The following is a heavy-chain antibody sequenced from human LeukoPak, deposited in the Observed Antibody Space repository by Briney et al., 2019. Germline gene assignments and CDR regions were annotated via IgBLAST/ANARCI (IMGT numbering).Heavy chain of an antibody. CDR2: ICRSGST. J-gene: IGHJ4*02. V-gene: IGHV4-4*02. D-gene: IGHD3-9*01. Sequence: SETLSLTCAVTGASISNSNWWTWVRQPPGKGLEWIGEICRSGSTNYKTSLKSRATISVDKSKNQFSLKLNSVTAADTAMYYCAGGTGFIIKDWGQGTLVTVSS. CDR1: GASISNSNW. CDR3: AGGTGFIIKD.